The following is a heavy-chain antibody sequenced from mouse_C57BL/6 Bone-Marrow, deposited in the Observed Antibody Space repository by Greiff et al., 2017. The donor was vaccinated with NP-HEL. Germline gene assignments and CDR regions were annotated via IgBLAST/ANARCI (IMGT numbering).Heavy chain of an antibody. CDR3: EVYGAQRGFAY. CDR2: IYPRSGNT. CDR1: GYTFTSYG. V-gene: IGHV1-81*01. Sequence: VQLQQSGAELARPGASVKLSCKASGYTFTSYGISWVKQRTGQGLEWIGEIYPRSGNTYYNEKFKGKATLSADKSSSTAYMELRGLTSEYSAVYFCEVYGAQRGFAYWGQGTLVTVSA. D-gene: IGHD1-1*02. J-gene: IGHJ3*01.